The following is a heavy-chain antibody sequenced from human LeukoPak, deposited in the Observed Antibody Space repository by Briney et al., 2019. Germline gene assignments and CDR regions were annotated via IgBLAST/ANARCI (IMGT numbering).Heavy chain of an antibody. CDR2: INPNSGGT. CDR1: GYTLSDYY. D-gene: IGHD6-6*01. V-gene: IGHV1-2*06. J-gene: IGHJ4*02. Sequence: ASVKVSCKASGYTLSDYYIHWVRQAPGQGLEWMGRINPNSGGTTYALRFQGRVTMSRDTSISTAYMELTSLRSDDTAVYYCARERSIAARHFVYWGQGTLVTVSS. CDR3: ARERSIAARHFVY.